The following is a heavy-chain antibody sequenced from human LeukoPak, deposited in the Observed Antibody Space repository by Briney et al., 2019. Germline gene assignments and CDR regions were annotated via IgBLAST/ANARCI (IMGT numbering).Heavy chain of an antibody. CDR2: IQYDGSNK. V-gene: IGHV3-30*02. Sequence: GGSLRLSCDMSGFIFSTYVIHWVRQAPGKGLEWVTFIQYDGSNKYYADSVKGRFTISRDNSNKMVYLQMNSLRAEDTAVYYCANSPSTPYSSYYMDVWGKGTTVTVSS. CDR3: ANSPSTPYSSYYMDV. CDR1: GFIFSTYV. D-gene: IGHD2/OR15-2a*01. J-gene: IGHJ6*03.